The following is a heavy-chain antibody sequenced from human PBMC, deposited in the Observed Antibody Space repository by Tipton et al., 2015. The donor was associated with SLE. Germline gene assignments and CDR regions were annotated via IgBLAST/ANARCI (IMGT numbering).Heavy chain of an antibody. D-gene: IGHD2-2*01. CDR3: ARERYCSGASCYAPDY. V-gene: IGHV4-38-2*02. J-gene: IGHJ4*02. CDR1: GYSISSGYY. CDR2: IYHSGST. Sequence: TLSLTCTVSGYSISSGYYWGWIRQPPGKGLEWIGSIYHSGSTYYNPSLKSRVTISVDTSKNQFSLKLSSVTAADSAVYYCARERYCSGASCYAPDYWGQGTLVTVSS.